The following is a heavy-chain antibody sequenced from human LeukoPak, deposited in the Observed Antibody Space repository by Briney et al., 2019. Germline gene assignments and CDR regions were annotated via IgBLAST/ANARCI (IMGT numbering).Heavy chain of an antibody. D-gene: IGHD1-14*01. V-gene: IGHV3-23*01. CDR1: GFTFSSYA. CDR2: ISSSGSSSGRII. J-gene: IGHJ4*02. Sequence: GGSLRLSCAASGFTFSSYAMSWVRQAPGKGLEWVSAISSSGSSSGRIIDYADSVKGRFTISRANSENTLYLQMNNLRAEDTAVYYCAKATGYLLWGQGTLVTVSS. CDR3: AKATGYLL.